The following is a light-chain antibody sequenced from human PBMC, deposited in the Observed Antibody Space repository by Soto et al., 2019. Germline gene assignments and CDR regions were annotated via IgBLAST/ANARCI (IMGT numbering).Light chain of an antibody. CDR1: SSDVGSYNL. V-gene: IGLV2-23*01. CDR3: CSYAGSSTSVV. CDR2: EGS. Sequence: QSALTQPASVSGSPGQSITISCTGTSSDVGSYNLVSWYQQHPGKAPQLMIYEGSKRPSGVSNRFSGSKSGNTASLTISGLQAEDEADYYCCSYAGSSTSVVFGGGTKLTVL. J-gene: IGLJ2*01.